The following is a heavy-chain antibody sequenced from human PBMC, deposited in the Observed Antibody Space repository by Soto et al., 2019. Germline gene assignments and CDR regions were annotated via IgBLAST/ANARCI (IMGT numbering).Heavy chain of an antibody. Sequence: QVQLVQSGAEVKKHGASVTVSCKTSGYTFSNYGINWVRQAPGQGLEWMGWISGYNGNTNYALTVQGRVTITTDTYACIVYTEVRSLKSDASAIYYGSRFIMGGGWFAPNYYQATDVLGPGTRLTVSS. D-gene: IGHD6-19*01. CDR1: GYTFSNYG. V-gene: IGHV1-18*01. CDR3: SRFIMGGGWFAPNYYQATDV. CDR2: ISGYNGNT. J-gene: IGHJ6*02.